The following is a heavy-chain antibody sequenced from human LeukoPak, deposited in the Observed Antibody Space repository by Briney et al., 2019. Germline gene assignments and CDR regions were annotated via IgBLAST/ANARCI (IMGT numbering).Heavy chain of an antibody. CDR2: ISYDGSNK. V-gene: IGHV3-30*04. D-gene: IGHD3-10*01. J-gene: IGHJ6*04. Sequence: PGRSLRLSCAASGFTFSSYTMHWVRQAPGKGLEWVAVISYDGSNKYYADSVKGRFTISRDNSENTLYLQMNSLRAEDTAVYYCARDRVVRGVTSSSYYGMDVWGKGTTVTVSS. CDR1: GFTFSSYT. CDR3: ARDRVVRGVTSSSYYGMDV.